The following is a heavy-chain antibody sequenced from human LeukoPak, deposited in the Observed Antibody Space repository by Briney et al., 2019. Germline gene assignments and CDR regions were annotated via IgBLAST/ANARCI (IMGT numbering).Heavy chain of an antibody. Sequence: PGGSLGLSCAASVFTLRSYSMHCVRQAPGKGLEWVSYISSTSSTIYYADSVKGRFTISRDNAKNSLYLQMNSLRDEDTAVYYCARAAPYYYDSSGYSAFDSWGQGTMVTVSA. V-gene: IGHV3-48*02. CDR2: ISSTSSTI. CDR3: ARAAPYYYDSSGYSAFDS. CDR1: VFTLRSYS. D-gene: IGHD3-22*01. J-gene: IGHJ3*02.